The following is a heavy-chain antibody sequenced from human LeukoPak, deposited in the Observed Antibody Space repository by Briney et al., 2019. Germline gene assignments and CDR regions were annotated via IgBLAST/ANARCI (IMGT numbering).Heavy chain of an antibody. CDR1: GFTFSNFG. J-gene: IGHJ3*02. CDR2: ISSTSSHK. D-gene: IGHD4-23*01. CDR3: ARGLSSTVVTNDAFDI. V-gene: IGHV3-21*04. Sequence: PGGSLRLSCAASGFTFSNFGMHWVRQAPGKGLEWVSSISSTSSHKHYPDSLKGRFTISRDNAEDSLYLQMNSLRSEDTAVYYCARGLSSTVVTNDAFDIWGQGTMVTVSS.